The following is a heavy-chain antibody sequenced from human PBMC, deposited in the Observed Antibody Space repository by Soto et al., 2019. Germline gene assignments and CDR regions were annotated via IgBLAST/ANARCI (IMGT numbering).Heavy chain of an antibody. CDR2: INAGNGNT. CDR3: ARSAEAATNPDAFDI. D-gene: IGHD2-15*01. Sequence: QVQLVQSGAEVKKPGASVKVSCKASGYTFTSYAMHWVRQAPGQRLEWMGWINAGNGNTKYSQKFQGRVTITRNTSASTAYIELSSLRSEDTAVYYCARSAEAATNPDAFDIWGQGTMVTVSS. V-gene: IGHV1-3*01. J-gene: IGHJ3*02. CDR1: GYTFTSYA.